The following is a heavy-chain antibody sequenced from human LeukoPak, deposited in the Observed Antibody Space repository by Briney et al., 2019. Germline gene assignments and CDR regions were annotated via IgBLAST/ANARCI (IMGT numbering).Heavy chain of an antibody. CDR2: IDPSDSYT. V-gene: IGHV5-10-1*01. Sequence: GESLRISCKCSGYSFTSYWITWVPQMPGKGLEWMGRIDPSDSYTNYSPSFRGHVTISADKSISTAYLQWSSLKASDTAMYYCARSGSSTSPYRDWGQGTTVTVSS. J-gene: IGHJ6*02. CDR1: GYSFTSYW. CDR3: ARSGSSTSPYRD. D-gene: IGHD2-2*02.